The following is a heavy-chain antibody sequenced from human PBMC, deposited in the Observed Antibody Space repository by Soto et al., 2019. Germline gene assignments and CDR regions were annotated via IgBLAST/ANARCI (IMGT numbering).Heavy chain of an antibody. CDR3: AKIPYDFWSGYYKIYYFDY. CDR2: ISGSGGST. V-gene: IGHV3-23*01. CDR1: GFTFSSYA. J-gene: IGHJ4*02. Sequence: LRLSCAASGFTFSSYAMSWVRQAPGKGLEWVSAISGSGGSTYYADSVKGRFTISRDNSKNTLYLQMNSLRAEDTAVYYCAKIPYDFWSGYYKIYYFDYWGQGTLVTVSS. D-gene: IGHD3-3*01.